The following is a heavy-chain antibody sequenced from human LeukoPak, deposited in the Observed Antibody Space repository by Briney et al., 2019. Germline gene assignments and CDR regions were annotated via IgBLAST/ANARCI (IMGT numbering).Heavy chain of an antibody. J-gene: IGHJ5*02. D-gene: IGHD2/OR15-2a*01. CDR1: GYSVSGYF. Sequence: ASVKVSCKASGYSVSGYFVHWVRQAPGQGLEWLGWINSKTGDTNYSQNFQGRVVMTMDTAIATAYLDLSRLTSDDTAMYYCASSFYRQTDAWGQGSLVTVSS. CDR3: ASSFYRQTDA. CDR2: INSKTGDT. V-gene: IGHV1-2*02.